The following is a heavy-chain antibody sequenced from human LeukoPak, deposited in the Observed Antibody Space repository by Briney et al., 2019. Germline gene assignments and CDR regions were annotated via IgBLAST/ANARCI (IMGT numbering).Heavy chain of an antibody. CDR1: GGSFSGYY. D-gene: IGHD6-19*01. Sequence: SETLSLTCAVYGGSFSGYYWSWIRQPPGKGLEWIGEINHSGSTNYNPSLKSRVTISVDTSKNQFSLKLSSVTAADTAVYYCARDSRPYSSGWFYYFDYWGQGTLVTVSS. CDR3: ARDSRPYSSGWFYYFDY. V-gene: IGHV4-34*01. CDR2: INHSGST. J-gene: IGHJ4*02.